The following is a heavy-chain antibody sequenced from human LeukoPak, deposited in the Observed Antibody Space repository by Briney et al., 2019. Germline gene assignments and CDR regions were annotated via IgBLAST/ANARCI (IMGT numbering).Heavy chain of an antibody. Sequence: GGSLRLSCAVSGFTVSSNYMSWVRQAPGKGLEWVSVIYSGGSTYYADSVKGRFTISRDNSKNTLYLQMNSLRAEDTAVYYCAREAPLDYYYGMDVWGQGTTVTVSS. CDR1: GFTVSSNY. J-gene: IGHJ6*02. V-gene: IGHV3-53*01. CDR2: IYSGGST. CDR3: AREAPLDYYYGMDV.